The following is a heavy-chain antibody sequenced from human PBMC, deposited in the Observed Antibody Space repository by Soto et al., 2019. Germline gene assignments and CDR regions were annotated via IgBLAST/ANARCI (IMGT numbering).Heavy chain of an antibody. CDR3: ERDSTGYLFDY. CDR2: IYYSGST. D-gene: IGHD3-9*01. CDR1: GGSISSYY. V-gene: IGHV4-59*01. J-gene: IGHJ4*02. Sequence: SETLSLTCTVSGGSISSYYWSWIRQPPGKGLEWIGYIYYSGSTNYNPSLKSRVTISVDTSKNQFSLKLSSVTAADTAVYYCERDSTGYLFDYWGQGTLVTVSS.